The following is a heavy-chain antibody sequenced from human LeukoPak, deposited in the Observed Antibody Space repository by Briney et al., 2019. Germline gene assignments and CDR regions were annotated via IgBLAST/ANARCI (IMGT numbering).Heavy chain of an antibody. CDR2: IYYSGST. CDR3: ARCPDRSTTNYYGMDV. D-gene: IGHD2-2*01. V-gene: IGHV4-59*08. Sequence: SETLSLTCSVSGGSIYNSYWSWIRQPPGKGLEWIGYIYYSGSTNYNPSLKSRVTISVDTSKNQFSLKLSSVTAADTAVYYCARCPDRSTTNYYGMDVWGQGTTVTVSS. CDR1: GGSIYNSY. J-gene: IGHJ6*02.